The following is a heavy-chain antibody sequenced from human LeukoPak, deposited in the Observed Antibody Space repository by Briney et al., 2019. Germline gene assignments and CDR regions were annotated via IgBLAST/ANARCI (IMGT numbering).Heavy chain of an antibody. J-gene: IGHJ4*02. Sequence: SGILSLTCSVSGNSISSGHYWGWIRQSPGKGLEWIGTISQSGSTFYNPSLTGRVSISIDTSKNQFSLKLTSVTAADTAVYYCARGPAMSRFDYWGQGTLVTVSS. CDR2: ISQSGST. CDR1: GNSISSGHY. CDR3: ARGPAMSRFDY. D-gene: IGHD2-2*01. V-gene: IGHV4-38-2*02.